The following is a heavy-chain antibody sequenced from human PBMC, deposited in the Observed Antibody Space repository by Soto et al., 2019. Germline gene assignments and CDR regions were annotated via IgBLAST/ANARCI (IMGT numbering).Heavy chain of an antibody. V-gene: IGHV5-51*01. CDR2: FFPRDSDA. CDR1: GYGFSSYW. D-gene: IGHD1-26*01. J-gene: IGHJ6*02. CDR3: ARGGEHGRHFYGLDV. Sequence: GESLKISCVGSGYGFSSYWVAWVRQVPGKGLEWMGFFFPRDSDATYSPSFQGQVTISGDKSIGTTYLQWNSLKASDSAIYYCARGGEHGRHFYGLDVWGQGTTVTVSS.